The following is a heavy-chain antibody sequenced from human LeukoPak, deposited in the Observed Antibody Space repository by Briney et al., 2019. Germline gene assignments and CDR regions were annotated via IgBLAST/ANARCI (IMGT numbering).Heavy chain of an antibody. CDR1: GFTVSSNY. J-gene: IGHJ3*02. CDR2: MSYNERNK. Sequence: GGSLRLSCAASGFTVSSNYMSWVRQAPGKGLEWVAFMSYNERNKYYGDSVKGRFTISRDISKNTLYLQMNSLRAEDTAVYYCARDNGDYADAFDIWGQGTMVTVSS. D-gene: IGHD4-17*01. CDR3: ARDNGDYADAFDI. V-gene: IGHV3-30*03.